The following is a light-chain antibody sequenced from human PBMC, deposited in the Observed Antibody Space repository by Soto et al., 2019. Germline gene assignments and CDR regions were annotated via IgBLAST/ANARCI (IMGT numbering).Light chain of an antibody. CDR3: QQYNSYSPT. V-gene: IGKV1-5*03. CDR2: KAS. Sequence: DIQMTQSPSTLSASVGDRVTITCRASQSISVWLAWYQQKAGKAPNLLIYKASRLESGVPSRFSGSGSETEITLTISGLRPGDSATYYCQQYNSYSPTFGQGTKVDIK. CDR1: QSISVW. J-gene: IGKJ1*01.